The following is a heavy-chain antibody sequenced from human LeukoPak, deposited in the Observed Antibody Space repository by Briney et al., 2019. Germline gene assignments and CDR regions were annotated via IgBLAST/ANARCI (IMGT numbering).Heavy chain of an antibody. CDR3: ARHRGYYYDSSGYYPDAFDI. Sequence: GESLKISCNGSGYSFTSYWIGWVRQMPGKGLEWMGIIYPGDSDTRYSPSFQGQVTISADKSISTAYLQWSSLKASDTAMYYCARHRGYYYDSSGYYPDAFDIWGQGTMVTVSS. CDR2: IYPGDSDT. V-gene: IGHV5-51*01. D-gene: IGHD3-22*01. CDR1: GYSFTSYW. J-gene: IGHJ3*02.